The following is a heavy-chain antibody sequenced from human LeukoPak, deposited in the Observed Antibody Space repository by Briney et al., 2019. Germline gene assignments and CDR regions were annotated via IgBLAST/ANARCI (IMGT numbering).Heavy chain of an antibody. Sequence: PGGSLRLSCAASGFTFSSYAMSWVRQAPGKGLEWVSSISGSGGSTYYADSVKGRFTISRDNSKNTLYLQMNSLRAEDTAVYYCAKDVGSGYGNFDYWGQGTLVTVSS. CDR1: GFTFSSYA. D-gene: IGHD5-12*01. V-gene: IGHV3-23*01. CDR2: ISGSGGST. CDR3: AKDVGSGYGNFDY. J-gene: IGHJ4*02.